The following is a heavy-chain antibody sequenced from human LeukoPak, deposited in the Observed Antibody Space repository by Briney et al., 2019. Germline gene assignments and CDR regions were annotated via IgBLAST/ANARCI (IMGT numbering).Heavy chain of an antibody. D-gene: IGHD6-19*01. CDR3: ARGQWLVDY. Sequence: RXXPXXGLEWIGEINHSGSTNYNPSLKSRVTISVDTSKNQFSLKLSSVTAADTAVYYCARGQWLVDYWGQGTLVTVSS. J-gene: IGHJ4*02. CDR2: INHSGST. V-gene: IGHV4-34*01.